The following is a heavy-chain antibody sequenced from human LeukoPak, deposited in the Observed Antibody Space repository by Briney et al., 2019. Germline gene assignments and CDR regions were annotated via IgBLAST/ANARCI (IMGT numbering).Heavy chain of an antibody. CDR3: ASYVTERLSSSDYFDY. V-gene: IGHV1-69*04. D-gene: IGHD1-1*01. J-gene: IGHJ4*02. CDR2: IIPILGIA. Sequence: ASVKDSCKASGGTFSSYAISWVRQAPGQGLEWMGRIIPILGIANYAQKFQGRVTITADKSTSTAYMELSSLRSEDTAVYYCASYVTERLSSSDYFDYWGQGTLVTVSS. CDR1: GGTFSSYA.